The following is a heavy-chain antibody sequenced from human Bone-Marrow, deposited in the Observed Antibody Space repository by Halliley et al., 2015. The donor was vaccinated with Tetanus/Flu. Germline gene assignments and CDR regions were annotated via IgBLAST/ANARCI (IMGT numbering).Heavy chain of an antibody. CDR3: ARGDYDSGGYSWFDP. V-gene: IGHV3-30-3*01. Sequence: SLRLSCAASGFTFSSYPMHWVRQAPGKGLEWVALISYDGSNKYCADSLKGRFTISRDNSKNTLYLQLNSLRPEDTAVHYCARGDYDSGGYSWFDPWGQGTLVTVSS. J-gene: IGHJ5*02. D-gene: IGHD3-22*01. CDR1: GFTFSSYP. CDR2: ISYDGSNK.